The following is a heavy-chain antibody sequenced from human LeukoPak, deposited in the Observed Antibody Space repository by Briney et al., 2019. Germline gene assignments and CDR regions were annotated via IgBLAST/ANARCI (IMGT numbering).Heavy chain of an antibody. D-gene: IGHD1-26*01. CDR1: GGSISSGDYY. CDR3: ARGSGSYYYDY. CDR2: IYYSGST. V-gene: IGHV4-30-4*01. Sequence: SQTLSLTCTVSGGSISSGDYYWSWIRQPPGKGLEWIGYIYYSGSTNSNPSLKSRVTISVDTSKNQFSPKLSSVTAADTAVYYCARGSGSYYYDYWGQGTLVTVSS. J-gene: IGHJ4*02.